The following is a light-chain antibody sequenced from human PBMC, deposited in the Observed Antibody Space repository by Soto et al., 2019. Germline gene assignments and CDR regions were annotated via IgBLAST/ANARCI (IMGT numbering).Light chain of an antibody. CDR2: GAS. V-gene: IGKV3-20*01. CDR1: QSVSSSY. Sequence: EIVLTQSPGTLSLSPGERATLSCRASQSVSSSYLAWYQQKPGQAPRLLSYGASSRATGIPDRFSGSGSGTDFTLTISRLEPEDFAVYYCQQYGSSPWTFGQGTKVGIK. J-gene: IGKJ1*01. CDR3: QQYGSSPWT.